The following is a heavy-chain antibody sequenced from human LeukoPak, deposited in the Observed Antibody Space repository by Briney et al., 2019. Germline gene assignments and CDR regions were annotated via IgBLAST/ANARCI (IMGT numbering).Heavy chain of an antibody. D-gene: IGHD5-12*01. V-gene: IGHV3-48*03. Sequence: GGSLRLSCAASGFTFSSYEMNWVRQAPGKGLEWVSYISSSGSTIYYADSVKGRFTISRDNAKNSLYLQMNSLRAEDTAVYYCARDIVATNLDYWGQGTLVTVSS. CDR3: ARDIVATNLDY. CDR1: GFTFSSYE. J-gene: IGHJ4*02. CDR2: ISSSGSTI.